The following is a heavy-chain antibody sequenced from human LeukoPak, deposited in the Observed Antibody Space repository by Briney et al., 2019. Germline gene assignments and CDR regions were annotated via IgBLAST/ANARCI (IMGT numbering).Heavy chain of an antibody. J-gene: IGHJ4*02. CDR3: ARVIAVAGTDYFDY. CDR1: GGSISSYY. D-gene: IGHD6-19*01. V-gene: IGHV4-59*01. CDR2: IYYSGST. Sequence: SETLSLTCTVSGGSISSYYWGWIRQPPGKGLEWIGYIYYSGSTNYNPSLKSRVTISVDTSKNQFSLKLSSVTAADTAVYYCARVIAVAGTDYFDYWGQGTLVTVSS.